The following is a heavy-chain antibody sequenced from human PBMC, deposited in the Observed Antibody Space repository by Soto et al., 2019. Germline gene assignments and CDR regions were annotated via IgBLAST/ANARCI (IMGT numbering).Heavy chain of an antibody. V-gene: IGHV4-61*01. Sequence: PSETLSLTCTVSGGSVSSGNYYWTWIRQPPGKGPEWVGYIHYSGSTNHNPSLKSRVTMSVDTAKNQLSLELTSVTAADTAVYYCASYTSGRSGPALDVWGKGTTVTVSS. J-gene: IGHJ6*04. CDR2: IHYSGST. CDR3: ASYTSGRSGPALDV. CDR1: GGSVSSGNYY. D-gene: IGHD3-10*01.